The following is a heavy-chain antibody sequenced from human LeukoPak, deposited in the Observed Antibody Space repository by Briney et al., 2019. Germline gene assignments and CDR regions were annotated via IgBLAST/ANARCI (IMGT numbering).Heavy chain of an antibody. CDR2: ISGSGGST. J-gene: IGHJ4*02. D-gene: IGHD6-13*01. Sequence: GGTLRLSCAASRFTFSTYAMSWVRQAPGKGLEWVSAISGSGGSTYYADSVKGRFTISRDNSKDTLYLQMNSLRAEDTAVYYCARGIGQQTLDYWGQGTLVTVSS. CDR3: ARGIGQQTLDY. V-gene: IGHV3-23*01. CDR1: RFTFSTYA.